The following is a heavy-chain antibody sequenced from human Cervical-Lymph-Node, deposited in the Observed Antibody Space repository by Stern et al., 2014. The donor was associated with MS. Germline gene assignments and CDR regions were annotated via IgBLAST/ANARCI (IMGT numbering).Heavy chain of an antibody. V-gene: IGHV3-11*01. Sequence: VQLVESGGGLVRPGGSLRLSCAASGFYFRDPYMAWIRPAPGKGLAVGSYISPGSINIYYAASVKGRFTISRDNAKNSLYLQMNSLRAEDSAVYYCARVVSGTTSYGMDVWGQGTTVIVSS. CDR2: ISPGSINI. D-gene: IGHD1-1*01. CDR1: GFYFRDPY. J-gene: IGHJ6*02. CDR3: ARVVSGTTSYGMDV.